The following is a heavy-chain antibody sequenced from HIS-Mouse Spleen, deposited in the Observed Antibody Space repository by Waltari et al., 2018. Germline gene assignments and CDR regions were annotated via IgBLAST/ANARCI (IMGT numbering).Heavy chain of an antibody. CDR2: IDWDDDK. CDR3: ARIAEGYSSGWYAFDY. J-gene: IGHJ4*02. V-gene: IGHV2-70*15. Sequence: QVTLRESGPALVKPTQTLTLTCTLSGFPPSPSGLCVTWIRQPPGKALEWLARIDWDDDKYYSTSLKTRLTISKDTSKNQVVLTMTNMDPVDTATYYCARIAEGYSSGWYAFDYWGQGTLVTVSS. CDR1: GFPPSPSGLC. D-gene: IGHD6-19*01.